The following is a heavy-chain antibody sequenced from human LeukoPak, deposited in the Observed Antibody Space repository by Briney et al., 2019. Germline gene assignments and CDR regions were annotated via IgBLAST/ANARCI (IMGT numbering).Heavy chain of an antibody. J-gene: IGHJ5*02. CDR3: AKMAYSGHDKGLGYNWFDP. Sequence: SETLSLTCAVYGGSFSGYYWSWIRQPPGKGLEWIGEINHSGSTNYNPSLKSRVTISVETSKNQFSLKLTSVTAAGTAVYYCAKMAYSGHDKGLGYNWFDPWGQGTLVTVSS. CDR1: GGSFSGYY. D-gene: IGHD1-26*01. CDR2: INHSGST. V-gene: IGHV4-34*01.